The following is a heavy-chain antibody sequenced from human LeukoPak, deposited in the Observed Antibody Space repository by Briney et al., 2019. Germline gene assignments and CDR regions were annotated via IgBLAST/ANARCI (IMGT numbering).Heavy chain of an antibody. D-gene: IGHD4-17*01. J-gene: IGHJ4*02. CDR3: ARGRVDYGDPPYYFDY. CDR2: IYYSGST. V-gene: IGHV4-39*07. CDR1: GGSISSSSYY. Sequence: SETLSLTCTVSGGSISSSSYYWGWIRQPPGKGLERIGRIYYSGSTYYNPSLKSRVTISVDTSKNQFSLKLSSVTAADTAVYYCARGRVDYGDPPYYFDYWGQGTLVTVSS.